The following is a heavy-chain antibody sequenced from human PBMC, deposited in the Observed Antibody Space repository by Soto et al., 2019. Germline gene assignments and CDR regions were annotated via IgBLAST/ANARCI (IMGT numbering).Heavy chain of an antibody. J-gene: IGHJ6*02. D-gene: IGHD3-16*01. CDR3: AKTITLVFCAMDV. Sequence: PXXTLSLPCAVSGGSLSSNSYYWGWIRQPPGKGLEWIWIIYYSGSTNYSPSLKSRVIICLYTSKNQFSLKLSSFTSADTDVYYCAKTITLVFCAMDVWGQGSTGTVSS. CDR1: GGSLSSNSYY. V-gene: IGHV4-39*01. CDR2: IYYSGST.